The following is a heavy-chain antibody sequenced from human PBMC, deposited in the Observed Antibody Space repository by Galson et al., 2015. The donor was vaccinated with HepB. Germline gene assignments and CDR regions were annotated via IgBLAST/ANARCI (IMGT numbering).Heavy chain of an antibody. Sequence: SGAEVKKPGESLKISCKGSGYRFTSYWIGWVRQMPGKGLEWMGIIYPGDSDTRYSPSFQGQVTISADKSISTAYLQWSSLKASDTAMYYCARRAYSSSWFTKPFDYWGQGTLVTVSS. D-gene: IGHD6-13*01. V-gene: IGHV5-51*01. J-gene: IGHJ4*02. CDR2: IYPGDSDT. CDR3: ARRAYSSSWFTKPFDY. CDR1: GYRFTSYW.